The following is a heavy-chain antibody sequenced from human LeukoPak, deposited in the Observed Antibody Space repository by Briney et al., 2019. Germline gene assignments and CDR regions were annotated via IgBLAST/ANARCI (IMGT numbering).Heavy chain of an antibody. D-gene: IGHD3-22*01. Sequence: ASVKVSCKASGYTFTTYYINWVRQAPGQGPEWMGIINPSVGNTIYAQQFQGRVTMTGDTSTSTVYMELSSLRSEDTAVYYCARTALGGTSGYYLGVFDYWGQGTLVTVSS. CDR2: INPSVGNT. V-gene: IGHV1-46*01. CDR3: ARTALGGTSGYYLGVFDY. J-gene: IGHJ4*02. CDR1: GYTFTTYY.